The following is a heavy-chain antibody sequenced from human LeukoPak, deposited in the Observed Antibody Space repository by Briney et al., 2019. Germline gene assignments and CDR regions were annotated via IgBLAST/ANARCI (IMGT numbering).Heavy chain of an antibody. J-gene: IGHJ4*02. D-gene: IGHD3-9*01. CDR2: IGGGGGST. V-gene: IGHV3-23*01. CDR3: AKDLFVLTGYFDY. CDR1: GFSIYSYG. Sequence: QPGGSLRLSCAASGFSIYSYGMSWVRQASGKGLEWVSGIGGGGGSTYYADSVKGRFTTSRDNSKNTLYLQMNSLRGEDTAIYYCAKDLFVLTGYFDYWGQGTLVTVSS.